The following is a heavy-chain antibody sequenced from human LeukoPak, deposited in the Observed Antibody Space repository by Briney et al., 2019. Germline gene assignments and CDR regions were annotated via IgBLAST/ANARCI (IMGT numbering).Heavy chain of an antibody. D-gene: IGHD6-25*01. V-gene: IGHV1-18*01. CDR3: ARDTNWQRDY. Sequence: GASVKVSCTASGYTFTSFGIAWVRQAPGQGLEWVGWISTSSDQRRYAHMLQDRVTMTTDTSTSTAYMELRSLRSDDAGVYYCARDTNWQRDYWGQGTLVTDSS. CDR2: ISTSSDQR. CDR1: GYTFTSFG. J-gene: IGHJ4*02.